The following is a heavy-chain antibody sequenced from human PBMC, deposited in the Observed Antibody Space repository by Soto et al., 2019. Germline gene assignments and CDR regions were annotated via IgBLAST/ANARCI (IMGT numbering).Heavy chain of an antibody. CDR2: INHSGST. CDR3: ARGRDVDIRGNRSFDY. V-gene: IGHV4-34*01. Sequence: SETLSLTCAVYGGSFSGYYWSWIRQPPGKGLEWIGEINHSGSTNYNPSLKSRVTISVDTSKNQFSLKLSSVTAADTAVYYCARGRDVDIRGNRSFDYWGQGTLLTVS. CDR1: GGSFSGYY. D-gene: IGHD3-9*01. J-gene: IGHJ4*02.